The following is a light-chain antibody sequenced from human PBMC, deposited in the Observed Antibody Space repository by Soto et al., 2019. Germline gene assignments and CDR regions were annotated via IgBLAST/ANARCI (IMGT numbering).Light chain of an antibody. CDR3: QSYDSSLSGWV. CDR2: GNS. Sequence: QSVLTQPPSVSGAPGQRVSISCIGSSSNIGAGYDVHWYQQVPGTAPKRLIYGNSNRPSGVPDRFSGSKSGTSASLAITGLQAEDEADYYCQSYDSSLSGWVFGGGTKLTVL. CDR1: SSNIGAGYD. V-gene: IGLV1-40*01. J-gene: IGLJ3*02.